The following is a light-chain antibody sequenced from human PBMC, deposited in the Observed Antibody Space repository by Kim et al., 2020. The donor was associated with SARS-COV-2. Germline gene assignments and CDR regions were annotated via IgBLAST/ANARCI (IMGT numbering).Light chain of an antibody. CDR1: KLGDKY. J-gene: IGLJ1*01. V-gene: IGLV3-1*01. CDR3: QAWDSSIYV. Sequence: SYELTQPPSVSVSPGQTASITCSGDKLGDKYASWYQQKPGQSPVVVIFRDNRRPSGIPEQFSGSNSGNTATLTISGTQAMDEADYYCQAWDSSIYVFGTGTKVTVL. CDR2: RDN.